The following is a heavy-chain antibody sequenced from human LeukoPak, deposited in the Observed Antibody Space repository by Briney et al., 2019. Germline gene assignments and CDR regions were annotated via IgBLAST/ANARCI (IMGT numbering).Heavy chain of an antibody. D-gene: IGHD3-16*02. Sequence: GGSLRLSCAASGFTFSSYAMHWVRQAPGKGLEWVAVISYDGSNKYYADSVKGRFTISRDNSKNTLYLQMNSLRAEDTAVYYCANSLGVDYDYVWGSYRPPPQAVYYYYGMDVWGQGTTVTVSS. J-gene: IGHJ6*02. V-gene: IGHV3-30-3*01. CDR1: GFTFSSYA. CDR3: ANSLGVDYDYVWGSYRPPPQAVYYYYGMDV. CDR2: ISYDGSNK.